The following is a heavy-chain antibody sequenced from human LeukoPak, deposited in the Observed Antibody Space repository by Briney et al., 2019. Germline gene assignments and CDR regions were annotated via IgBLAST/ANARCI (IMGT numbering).Heavy chain of an antibody. CDR2: LAVGSGNT. CDR1: GFTFTSSA. Sequence: GASVKVSCKASGFTFTSSAMQWVRQXRGQRXEWIGWLAVGSGNTNYAQKFQGRVIITRDMSTSTAYMELSSLRSEGTALYYCAAVFGSGYYYYFDYWGQGSLVTVSS. D-gene: IGHD3-22*01. J-gene: IGHJ4*02. CDR3: AAVFGSGYYYYFDY. V-gene: IGHV1-58*02.